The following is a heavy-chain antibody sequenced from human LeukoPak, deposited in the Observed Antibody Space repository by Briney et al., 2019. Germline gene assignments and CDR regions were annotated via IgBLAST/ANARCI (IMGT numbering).Heavy chain of an antibody. Sequence: ASVKVSCKASGYTFTGYYMHWVRQAPGQGLEWMGWINPNSGGANYAQKFQGRVTMTRDTSISTAYMELSRLRSDDTAVYYCARDVTIFGVVIMGNWFDPWGQGTLVTVSS. D-gene: IGHD3-3*01. CDR2: INPNSGGA. CDR3: ARDVTIFGVVIMGNWFDP. V-gene: IGHV1-2*02. CDR1: GYTFTGYY. J-gene: IGHJ5*02.